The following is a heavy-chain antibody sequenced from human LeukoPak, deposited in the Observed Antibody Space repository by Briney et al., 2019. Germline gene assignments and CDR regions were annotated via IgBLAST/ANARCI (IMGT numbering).Heavy chain of an antibody. D-gene: IGHD3-10*01. Sequence: PGGSLRLSCAAPGITFYSYAMNWVRPAPGEGLEWGSAISGDGGSTYYIDSVKGRFTISRDNSKNTVYLEMSSLRAEDTAVYYCAKRSRRLTIVRGVPREDVWGQGTTVTVSS. CDR1: GITFYSYA. CDR3: AKRSRRLTIVRGVPREDV. J-gene: IGHJ6*02. CDR2: ISGDGGST. V-gene: IGHV3-23*01.